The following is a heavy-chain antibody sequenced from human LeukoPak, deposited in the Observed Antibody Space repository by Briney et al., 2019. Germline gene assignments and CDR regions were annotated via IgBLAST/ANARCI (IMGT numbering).Heavy chain of an antibody. J-gene: IGHJ4*02. Sequence: ASVKVSCKASGYTFTSYGISWVRQAPGQGLEWMGWISAYNGNTNYAQKLQGRVTMTTDTSTSTAYMELRSLRSDDTAVYYCARDPGRWYSSSWDFDYWGQGTLVTVSS. CDR3: ARDPGRWYSSSWDFDY. V-gene: IGHV1-18*01. CDR2: ISAYNGNT. D-gene: IGHD6-13*01. CDR1: GYTFTSYG.